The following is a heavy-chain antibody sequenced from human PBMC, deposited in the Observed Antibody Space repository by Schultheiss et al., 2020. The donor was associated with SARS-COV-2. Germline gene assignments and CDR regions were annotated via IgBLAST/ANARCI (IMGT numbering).Heavy chain of an antibody. CDR3: ARGGDFFDY. Sequence: SETLSLTCTVSGGSISSSSYYWSWIRQPPGKGLEWIGEINHSGSTNYNPSLKSRVTISVDTSKNQFSLKLSSVTAADTAVYHCARGGDFFDYWGQGTLVTVSS. V-gene: IGHV4-39*07. D-gene: IGHD3-3*01. CDR2: INHSGST. J-gene: IGHJ4*02. CDR1: GGSISSSSYY.